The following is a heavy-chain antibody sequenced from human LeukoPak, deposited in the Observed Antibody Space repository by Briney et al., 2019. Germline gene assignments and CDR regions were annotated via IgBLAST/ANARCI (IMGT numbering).Heavy chain of an antibody. J-gene: IGHJ6*03. CDR3: ARDRGYYYMDV. V-gene: IGHV1-2*02. CDR2: INPNSGGT. CDR1: GYTFTSYA. Sequence: ASVKVSCKASGYTFTSYAMNWVRQAPGQGLEWMGWINPNSGGTNYAQKFQGRVTMTRDTSISTAYMELSRLRSDDTAVYYCARDRGYYYMDVWGKGTTVTISS.